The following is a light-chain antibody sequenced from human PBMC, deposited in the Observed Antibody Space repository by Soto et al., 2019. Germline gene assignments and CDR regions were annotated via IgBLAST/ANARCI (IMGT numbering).Light chain of an antibody. CDR1: SVDFGGYNY. CDR2: GVT. Sequence: QSVLTQPASVSGSPGQSITISCTGASVDFGGYNYVSWYQQHPGKAPQRLIYGVTNRPSGVSNRFSGSKSGNTASLTISGLQADDEAEYYCNSYTKRNTLAFFGNGTKVTVL. J-gene: IGLJ1*01. CDR3: NSYTKRNTLAF. V-gene: IGLV2-14*03.